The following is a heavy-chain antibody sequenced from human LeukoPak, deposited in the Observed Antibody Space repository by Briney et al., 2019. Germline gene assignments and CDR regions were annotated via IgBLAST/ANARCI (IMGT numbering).Heavy chain of an antibody. D-gene: IGHD3-22*01. Sequence: GGSLKLSCAASGFTFSGSAMHWVRQASGKGLEWVGRIRSKANNYATAYAASVKGRFTISREDSKNTAYLQMNSPKTEDTAVYYCTRRNKDDSSGYYYDWGQGTLVTVSS. V-gene: IGHV3-73*01. J-gene: IGHJ4*02. CDR1: GFTFSGSA. CDR3: TRRNKDDSSGYYYD. CDR2: IRSKANNYAT.